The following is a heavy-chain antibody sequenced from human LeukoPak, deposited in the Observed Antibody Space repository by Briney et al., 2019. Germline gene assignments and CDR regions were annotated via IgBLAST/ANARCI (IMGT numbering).Heavy chain of an antibody. V-gene: IGHV3-23*01. J-gene: IGHJ4*02. CDR3: AKAHGFWGGYPYFDY. Sequence: GGSLRLSCAASGFTFSSYAMNWVRQAPGRGLEWVSTISGSGGSTYYADSLEGRFTISRDNSNNTLYLQVNSLRAEDTAVYYCAKAHGFWGGYPYFDYWGQGTLVTVSS. D-gene: IGHD3-3*01. CDR1: GFTFSSYA. CDR2: ISGSGGST.